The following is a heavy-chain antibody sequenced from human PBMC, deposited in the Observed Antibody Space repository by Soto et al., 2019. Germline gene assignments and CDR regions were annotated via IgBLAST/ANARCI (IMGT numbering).Heavy chain of an antibody. J-gene: IGHJ4*02. Sequence: LEILSLTSTVSGGSFSCRWSYWGWNRQPPGKGLEGVGSIYYLGNTYYNPSLGSRVTISVDTSKNQFSLKLRSVTAADTAVFYCAGLYPYESSGYHLNYWGQGALVTVSS. CDR3: AGLYPYESSGYHLNY. V-gene: IGHV4-39*01. CDR1: GGSFSCRWSY. D-gene: IGHD3-22*01. CDR2: IYYLGNT.